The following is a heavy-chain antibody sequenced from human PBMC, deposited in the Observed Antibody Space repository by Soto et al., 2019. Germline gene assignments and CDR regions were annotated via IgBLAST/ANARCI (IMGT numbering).Heavy chain of an antibody. CDR1: GFTFDNYA. V-gene: IGHV3-9*01. CDR3: AKDIGTAYYYYGMDV. D-gene: IGHD1-1*01. CDR2: ISWNSGSI. J-gene: IGHJ6*02. Sequence: GGSLRLSCAASGFTFDNYAMHWVRQAPGKGLEWVSGISWNSGSIAYADSVKGRFTISRDNAKNSLYLQMNSLRAEDTALYYCAKDIGTAYYYYGMDVWGQGTTVTVSS.